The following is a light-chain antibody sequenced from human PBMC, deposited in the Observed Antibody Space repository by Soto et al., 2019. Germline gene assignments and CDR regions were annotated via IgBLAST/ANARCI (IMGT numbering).Light chain of an antibody. Sequence: EFLFTQSPGTLSLSPGERVTLSCRASQTVSSSYLAWYQPKPGKAPRLLIYGASSRATGIPDRFSVSGFGTDFTLPIRSLEPEDFAVYYCQQRTNGLTFGGGTKVDIK. CDR3: QQRTNGLT. V-gene: IGKV3D-20*02. CDR1: QTVSSSY. J-gene: IGKJ4*01. CDR2: GAS.